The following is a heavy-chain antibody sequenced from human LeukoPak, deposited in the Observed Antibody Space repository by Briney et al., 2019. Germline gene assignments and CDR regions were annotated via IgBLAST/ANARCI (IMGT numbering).Heavy chain of an antibody. V-gene: IGHV3-23*01. D-gene: IGHD1-7*01. CDR2: VTRSGGSA. CDR1: GFVFSSYS. CDR3: ARMNYVSTGWGAPFDY. J-gene: IGHJ4*02. Sequence: GSLRLSCAASGFVFSSYSMTWVRQAPGKGLEWVSTVTRSGGSAYYADSVKGRFTNSRDNSKNMLSLQMNSLRAEDTAVYYCARMNYVSTGWGAPFDYWGQGTLVTVSS.